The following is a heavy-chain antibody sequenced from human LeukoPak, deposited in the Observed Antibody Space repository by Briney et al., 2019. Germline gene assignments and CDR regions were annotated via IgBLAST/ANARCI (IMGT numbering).Heavy chain of an antibody. CDR2: MKPNSGNT. J-gene: IGHJ4*02. V-gene: IGHV1-8*03. Sequence: ASVKVSCKASGYTFTSYDIDWVRQATGQGLEWMGWMKPNSGNTGYAQKYQGRVNITRNTSISTAYMELSSLRSEDTAVYYCARHGYDFWSGYSVFDHWGQGTLVAVSS. CDR3: ARHGYDFWSGYSVFDH. CDR1: GYTFTSYD. D-gene: IGHD3-3*01.